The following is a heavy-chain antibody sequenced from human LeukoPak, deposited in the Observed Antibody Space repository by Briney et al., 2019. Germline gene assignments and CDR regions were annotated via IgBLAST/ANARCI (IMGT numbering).Heavy chain of an antibody. V-gene: IGHV1-69*01. CDR3: ARTSFDCSSTSCYEAWFDP. J-gene: IGHJ5*02. CDR2: IIPIFGTA. CDR1: GGTFSSYA. D-gene: IGHD2-2*01. Sequence: SVKVSCKASGGTFSSYAISWVRQAPGQGLEWMGGIIPIFGTANCAQKFQGRVTITADESTSTAYMELSSLRSEDTAVYYCARTSFDCSSTSCYEAWFDPWGQGTLVTVSS.